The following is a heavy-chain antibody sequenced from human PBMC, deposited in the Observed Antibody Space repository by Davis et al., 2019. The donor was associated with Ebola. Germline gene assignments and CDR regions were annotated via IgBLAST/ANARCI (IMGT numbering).Heavy chain of an antibody. CDR3: ARPSITGTADAFDI. J-gene: IGHJ3*02. Sequence: GGSLRLSCKASGYRFTNYWIGWVRQMPGRGLQWMGIIYPDDSETTYSPSFQGQISISADTSISTAFLQWSSLKASDTAVYYCARPSITGTADAFDIWGQGTMVTVSS. V-gene: IGHV5-51*01. D-gene: IGHD1-20*01. CDR1: GYRFTNYW. CDR2: IYPDDSET.